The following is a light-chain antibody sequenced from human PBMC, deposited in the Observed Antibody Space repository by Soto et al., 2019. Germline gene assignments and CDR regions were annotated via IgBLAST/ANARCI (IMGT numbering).Light chain of an antibody. CDR2: DVS. CDR3: SYYTTSNTRQIV. CDR1: NNEVRRYNH. V-gene: IGLV2-14*03. J-gene: IGLJ1*01. Sequence: QSVVTQADSGSGCPGQTINSCFTGNNNEVRRYNHVSSYHHHPRKAPKLIMYDVSKRPSGVSNPSSGSQSGNTASLTISGLQPEDEADYYCSYYTTSNTRQIVFETGTKVTVL.